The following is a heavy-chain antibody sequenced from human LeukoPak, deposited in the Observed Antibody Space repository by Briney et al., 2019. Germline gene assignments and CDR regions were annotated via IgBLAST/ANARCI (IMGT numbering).Heavy chain of an antibody. CDR3: ARADSSGTPNLS. D-gene: IGHD3-22*01. CDR2: INCNSGGT. V-gene: IGHV1-2*02. CDR1: AFTFTDYY. J-gene: IGHJ4*02. Sequence: ASVKVSCKASAFTFTDYYMHWVRQAPGQGLEWMGYINCNSGGTNYAQKLQGRVTMTTDTSTSTAYMELRSLRSDDTAVYYCARADSSGTPNLSWGQGTLVTVSS.